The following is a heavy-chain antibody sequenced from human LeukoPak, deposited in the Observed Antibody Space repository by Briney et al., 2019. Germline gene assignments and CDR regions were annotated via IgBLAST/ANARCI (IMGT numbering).Heavy chain of an antibody. J-gene: IGHJ6*04. V-gene: IGHV1-69*13. CDR3: ARGYTDYDILTGYYNNYYYGMDV. CDR1: GGTFSSYA. Sequence: GASVKVSCKASGGTFSSYAISWVRQAPGQGLEWMGGIIPIFGTANYAQKFQGRVTITADESTSTAYMELSGLRSEDTAVYYCARGYTDYDILTGYYNNYYYGMDVWGKGTTVTVSS. CDR2: IIPIFGTA. D-gene: IGHD3-9*01.